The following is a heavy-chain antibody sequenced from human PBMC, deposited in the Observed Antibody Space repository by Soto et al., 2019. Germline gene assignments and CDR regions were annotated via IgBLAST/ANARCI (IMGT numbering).Heavy chain of an antibody. V-gene: IGHV4-30-4*01. CDR2: VYYTGGS. D-gene: IGHD1-26*01. Sequence: SETLSLTCTVSGGSISSGDYYWSWIRQPPGKGLEWIAYVYYTGGSYYNPSLKSRATISVDTSKNQFSLKVSSVTATDTAVYYWARDYRRAYDTWSQGILVTVSP. J-gene: IGHJ5*02. CDR1: GGSISSGDYY. CDR3: ARDYRRAYDT.